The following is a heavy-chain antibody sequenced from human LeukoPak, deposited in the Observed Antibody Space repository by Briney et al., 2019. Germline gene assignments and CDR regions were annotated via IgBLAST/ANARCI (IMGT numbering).Heavy chain of an antibody. CDR1: GFTVSGNY. J-gene: IGHJ3*02. V-gene: IGHV3-23*01. CDR2: ISGSGGST. D-gene: IGHD2-21*02. CDR3: ANLCGGDCHDAFDI. Sequence: GGSLRLSCAVSGFTVSGNYMSWIRQAPGKGLEWVSAISGSGGSTYYADSVKDRFTISRDNSKSTLYLQMNSLRAEDTAVYYCANLCGGDCHDAFDIWGQGTMVTVSS.